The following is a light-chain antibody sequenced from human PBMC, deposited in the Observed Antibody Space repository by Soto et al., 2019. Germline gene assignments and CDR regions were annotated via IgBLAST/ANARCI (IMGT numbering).Light chain of an antibody. J-gene: IGLJ1*01. CDR2: DVS. V-gene: IGLV2-14*01. Sequence: QSALTQPASVSGSPGQSITISCTGTSSDVGGYNYVSWYQQHPGKAPKLMIYDVSNRPSGVSNRFSGSKSGNTASLTISGLQAEDEADYYRSSYTSSSTLVFGTGTMVTVL. CDR1: SSDVGGYNY. CDR3: SSYTSSSTLV.